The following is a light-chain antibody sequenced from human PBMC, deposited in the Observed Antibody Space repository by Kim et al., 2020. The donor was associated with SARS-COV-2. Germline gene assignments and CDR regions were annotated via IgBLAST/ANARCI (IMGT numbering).Light chain of an antibody. CDR3: SSYTSSNINYV. J-gene: IGLJ1*01. CDR1: SSVVGGYDY. V-gene: IGLV2-14*03. CDR2: DVS. Sequence: QXIPLACTGTSSVVGGYDYVAWDQHHPGKAPKLMLFDVSKRPSGVSNRFSGSKSGNTASLTISGLQAEDEADYYCSSYTSSNINYVFGTGTKVTVL.